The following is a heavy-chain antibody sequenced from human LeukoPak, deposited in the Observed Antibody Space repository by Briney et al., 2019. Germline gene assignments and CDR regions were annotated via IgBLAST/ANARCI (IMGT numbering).Heavy chain of an antibody. CDR2: ISGSGGST. CDR1: GFTFSSYA. J-gene: IGHJ4*02. Sequence: RGSLRLSCAASGFTFSSYAMSWVRQAPGKGLEWVSAISGSGGSTYYADSVKGRFTISRDNSKNTLYLQMNSLRTEDTAIYHCARGGNWGYFDYWGQGTLVTVSS. D-gene: IGHD7-27*01. CDR3: ARGGNWGYFDY. V-gene: IGHV3-23*01.